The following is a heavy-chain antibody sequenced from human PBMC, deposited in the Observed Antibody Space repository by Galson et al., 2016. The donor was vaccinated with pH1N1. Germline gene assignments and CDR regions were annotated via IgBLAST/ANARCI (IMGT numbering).Heavy chain of an antibody. Sequence: SVKVSCKASGGTFSSYAINWVRQAPGHGLEWVGRVDPKTGGTKYGQKFQGRVTMTSDTSITTGYMELTRLKSDDTALYYCARVEVRAAAGTTDWGQGTLVTVSS. CDR1: GGTFSSYA. J-gene: IGHJ4*01. CDR2: VDPKTGGT. V-gene: IGHV1-2*06. CDR3: ARVEVRAAAGTTD. D-gene: IGHD6-13*01.